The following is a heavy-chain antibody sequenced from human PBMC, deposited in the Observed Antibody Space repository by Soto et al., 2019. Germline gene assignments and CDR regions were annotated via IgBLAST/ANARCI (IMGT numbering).Heavy chain of an antibody. V-gene: IGHV3-30*18. CDR1: GFTFSSYG. D-gene: IGHD2-21*02. J-gene: IGHJ6*02. Sequence: GGSLRLSCAASGFTFSSYGMHWVRQAPGKGLEWVAVISYDGSNKYYADSVKGRFTISRDSSKNTLYLQMNSLRAEDTAVYYCAKDLWWSQLQYGMDVWGQGTTVTVSS. CDR2: ISYDGSNK. CDR3: AKDLWWSQLQYGMDV.